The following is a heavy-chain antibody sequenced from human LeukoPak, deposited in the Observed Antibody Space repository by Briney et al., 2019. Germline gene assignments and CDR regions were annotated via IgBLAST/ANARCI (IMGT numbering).Heavy chain of an antibody. CDR3: ARNGGNSDVDY. V-gene: IGHV4-4*02. CDR1: GGSISSNSW. Sequence: SGTLCLTCAVSGGSISSNSWWSWVRQPPGKGLEWIGEIYHSGRTNCNLSLKSRVTVSVDMSKNQFSLKLSSVTAADTAVYYCARNGGNSDVDYWGQGTLVTVSS. J-gene: IGHJ4*02. CDR2: IYHSGRT. D-gene: IGHD4-23*01.